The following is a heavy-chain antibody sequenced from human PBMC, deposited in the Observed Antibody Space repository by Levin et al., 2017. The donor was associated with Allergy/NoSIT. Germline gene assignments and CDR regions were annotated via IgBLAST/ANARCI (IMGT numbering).Heavy chain of an antibody. CDR3: AKDILVAAARKIYYYGMDV. CDR2: ISYDGSNK. J-gene: IGHJ6*02. Sequence: PGGSLRRSCAASGFTFSSYGMHWVRQAPGKGLEWVAVISYDGSNKYYADSVKGRFTISRDNSKNTLYLQMNSLRAEDTAVYYCAKDILVAAARKIYYYGMDVWGQGTTVTVSS. CDR1: GFTFSSYG. D-gene: IGHD6-13*01. V-gene: IGHV3-30*18.